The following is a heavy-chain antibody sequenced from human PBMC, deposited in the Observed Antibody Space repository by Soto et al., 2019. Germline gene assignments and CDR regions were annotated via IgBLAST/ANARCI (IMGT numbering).Heavy chain of an antibody. Sequence: SETLSLTCTVSGGSISSYYWSWIRQPPGKGLEWIGYIYYSGSTNYNPSLKSRVTISVDRSKDQFSLKLSSVTAADTAVYYCAREWFGEYYYYMDVWGKGTSVTVSS. CDR1: GGSISSYY. CDR3: AREWFGEYYYYMDV. CDR2: IYYSGST. D-gene: IGHD3-10*01. J-gene: IGHJ6*03. V-gene: IGHV4-59*01.